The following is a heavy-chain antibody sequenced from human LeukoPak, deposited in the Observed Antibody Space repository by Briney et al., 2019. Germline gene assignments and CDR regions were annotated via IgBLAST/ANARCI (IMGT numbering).Heavy chain of an antibody. V-gene: IGHV1-8*03. CDR2: MNPNSGNT. J-gene: IGHJ6*03. CDR3: ARGAASSSLYYCYMDV. CDR1: GYTFTSYD. Sequence: ASVKVSCKASGYTFTSYDINWVRQATGQGLEWMGWMNPNSGNTGYAQKFQGRVTITRNTSISTAYMELSSLRSEDTAVYYCARGAASSSLYYCYMDVWGKGTTVTVSS. D-gene: IGHD6-6*01.